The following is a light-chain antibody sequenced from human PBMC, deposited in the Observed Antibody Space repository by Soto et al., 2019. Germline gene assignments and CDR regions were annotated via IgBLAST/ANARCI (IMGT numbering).Light chain of an antibody. V-gene: IGKV3-11*01. CDR3: QQRSNWSWT. J-gene: IGKJ1*01. Sequence: EIVMTQSPATLSVSPGERATLSCRASQSVNSNLAWYQQKPGQAPRLLIYGASTRATGIPDRFSGSGSGTDFTLTISSLEPEDFAVYYCQQRSNWSWTFGQGTKVDIK. CDR1: QSVNSN. CDR2: GAS.